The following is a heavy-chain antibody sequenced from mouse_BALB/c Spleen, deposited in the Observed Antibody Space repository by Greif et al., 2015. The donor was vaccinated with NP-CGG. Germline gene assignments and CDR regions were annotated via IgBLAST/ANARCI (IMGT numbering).Heavy chain of an antibody. CDR3: TRGGTGGFAY. CDR2: IYPSDSYT. D-gene: IGHD4-1*01. J-gene: IGHJ3*01. Sequence: QVQLQQSGAELVRPGASVKLSCKASGYTFTSYWINWVKQRPGQGLEWIGNIYPSDSYTNYNQKFKDKATLTVDKSSSTAYMQLSSPTSEDSAVYYCTRGGTGGFAYWGQGTLVTVSA. V-gene: IGHV1-69*02. CDR1: GYTFTSYW.